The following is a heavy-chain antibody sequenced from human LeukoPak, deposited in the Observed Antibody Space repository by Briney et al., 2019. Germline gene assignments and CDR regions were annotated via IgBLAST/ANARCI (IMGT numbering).Heavy chain of an antibody. CDR1: GFTFSSYS. J-gene: IGHJ4*02. D-gene: IGHD6-13*01. CDR2: ISSSSSYI. Sequence: PGGSLRLSCAASGFTFSSYSMNWVRQAPGKGLEWVSSISSSSSYIYYADSVKGRFTISRDNAKNSLYPQMNGLRAEDTAVYYCARDGHSSAGYVDYWGQGTLVTVSS. CDR3: ARDGHSSAGYVDY. V-gene: IGHV3-21*01.